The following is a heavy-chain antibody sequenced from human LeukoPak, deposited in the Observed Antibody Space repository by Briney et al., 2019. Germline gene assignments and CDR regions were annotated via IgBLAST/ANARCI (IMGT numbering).Heavy chain of an antibody. Sequence: SETLSLTCAVYGGSFSGYYWSWIRQPPGKGLEWIGEINHSGSTNYNPSLKSRVTISVDTSKNQFSLKLSSVTAADTAVYYCARALMQGVISSWGQGTLVTVSS. CDR2: INHSGST. CDR1: GGSFSGYY. D-gene: IGHD3-10*01. V-gene: IGHV4-34*01. J-gene: IGHJ4*02. CDR3: ARALMQGVISS.